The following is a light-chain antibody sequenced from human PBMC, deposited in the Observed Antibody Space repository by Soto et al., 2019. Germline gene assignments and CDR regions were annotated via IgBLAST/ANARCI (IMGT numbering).Light chain of an antibody. CDR2: DVS. Sequence: QSVLTQPASVSGSPGQSITISCTGTSSDVAAYNYVSWYLQHPGRAPKLMIFDVSNRPSGVSHRFSGSKSGNTASLTISGLQAEDEADYYCSSYTTSAVYVFGTGTKLTVL. CDR3: SSYTTSAVYV. V-gene: IGLV2-14*01. J-gene: IGLJ1*01. CDR1: SSDVAAYNY.